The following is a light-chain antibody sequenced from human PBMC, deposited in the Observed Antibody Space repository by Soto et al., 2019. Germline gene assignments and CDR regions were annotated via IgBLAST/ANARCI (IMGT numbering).Light chain of an antibody. Sequence: NFMLTQPHSVSESPGKTVTISCTRSSGSIASNYVQWYQQRPGSAPTTVIYEDNQRPSGIPDRFSGSIDSSSNSASLTNSGLKTGDEANYYCQSYDSSNVVFGGGTKVTVL. CDR3: QSYDSSNVV. V-gene: IGLV6-57*04. CDR2: EDN. CDR1: SGSIASNY. J-gene: IGLJ2*01.